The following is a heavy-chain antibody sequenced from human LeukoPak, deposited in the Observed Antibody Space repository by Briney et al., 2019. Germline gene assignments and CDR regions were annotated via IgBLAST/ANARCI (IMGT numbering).Heavy chain of an antibody. V-gene: IGHV3-21*01. CDR3: ARSLTTLWTATGLWYFDL. Sequence: GGSLRLSCAASGFTFSSYSMNWVRQAPGKGLEWVSTISSSSSYIYYADSVKGRFTISRDNAKNSLYLQMNSLRAEDTAVYYCARSLTTLWTATGLWYFDLWGRGTLVTVSS. CDR2: ISSSSSYI. CDR1: GFTFSSYS. J-gene: IGHJ2*01. D-gene: IGHD3-22*01.